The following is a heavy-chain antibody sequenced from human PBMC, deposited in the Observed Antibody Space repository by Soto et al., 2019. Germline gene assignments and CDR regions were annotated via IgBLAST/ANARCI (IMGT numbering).Heavy chain of an antibody. J-gene: IGHJ6*02. D-gene: IGHD4-17*01. CDR3: ARRLATVTTRDYYYGMDV. V-gene: IGHV1-3*01. CDR1: GYTFTSYA. Sequence: ASVKVSCKASGYTFTSYAMHWVRQAPGQRLEWMGWINAGNGNTKYSQKFQGGVTITRDTSASTAYMELSSLRSEDTAVYYCARRLATVTTRDYYYGMDVWGQGTTVTVSS. CDR2: INAGNGNT.